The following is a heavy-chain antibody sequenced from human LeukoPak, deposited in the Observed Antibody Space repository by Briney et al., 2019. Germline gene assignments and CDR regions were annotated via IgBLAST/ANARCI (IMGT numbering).Heavy chain of an antibody. V-gene: IGHV3-21*01. CDR2: MSSSSNYI. D-gene: IGHD3-10*01. CDR3: ARDLLSKSRIHEGSMDV. Sequence: GGSLRLSCAASGLSFSSYSMNWVRQAPGKGLEWVSSMSSSSNYIYYADSVKGRFTISRDNAKNSLYLQMNSLRAEDTAVYYCARDLLSKSRIHEGSMDVWGKGTTVTISS. J-gene: IGHJ6*03. CDR1: GLSFSSYS.